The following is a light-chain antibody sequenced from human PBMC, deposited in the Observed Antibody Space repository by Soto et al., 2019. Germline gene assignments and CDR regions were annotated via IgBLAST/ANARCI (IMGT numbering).Light chain of an antibody. J-gene: IGKJ1*01. V-gene: IGKV3-15*01. Sequence: EVVMTQSPAILSVSPRERATLSCRASESVSTNLAWYQQKAGQAPRLLIYGASTRATGIPARFSGSGSGTEFTLTISSLQSEDFAVYYCQQYSIWRTFGQGTKVDI. CDR1: ESVSTN. CDR2: GAS. CDR3: QQYSIWRT.